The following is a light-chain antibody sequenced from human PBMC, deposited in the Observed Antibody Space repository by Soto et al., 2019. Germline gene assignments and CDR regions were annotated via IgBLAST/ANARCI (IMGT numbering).Light chain of an antibody. Sequence: QAVVTQPPSASGTPGQRVTISCSGSSSNIGSHYVYWYQQLPGTAPKLLIYSNVLRPSGVPDRFSGSKSGSSASLAISGLRSEDEGDYYCSTWDDSLSGVVFGGGTKLTVL. CDR2: SNV. CDR1: SSNIGSHY. J-gene: IGLJ2*01. CDR3: STWDDSLSGVV. V-gene: IGLV1-47*02.